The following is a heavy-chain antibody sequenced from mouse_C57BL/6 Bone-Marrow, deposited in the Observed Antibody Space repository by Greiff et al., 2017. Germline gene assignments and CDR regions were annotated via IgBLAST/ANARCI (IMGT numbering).Heavy chain of an antibody. CDR2: IYPRSGNT. D-gene: IGHD2-5*01. V-gene: IGHV1-81*01. CDR3: ARYNSRYYFDY. J-gene: IGHJ2*01. CDR1: GYTFTSYG. Sequence: QVQLQQSGAELARPGASVKLSCKASGYTFTSYGISWVKQRTGQGLEWIGEIYPRSGNTYYNKKFKGKATLTADKSSSTAYMELRSLTSEDSAVYFCARYNSRYYFDYWGQGTTLTVSS.